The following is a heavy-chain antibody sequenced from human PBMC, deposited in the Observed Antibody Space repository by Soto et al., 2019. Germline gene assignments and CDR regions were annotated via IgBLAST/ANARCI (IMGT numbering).Heavy chain of an antibody. CDR2: IDPSDSYT. CDR1: GYSFTSYW. CDR3: ARQATSLPWFDP. Sequence: GESLKISCKGSGYSFTSYWISWVRQIPGKGLEWMGRIDPSDSYTNYSPSFQGHVTISADKSISTAYLQWSSLKASDTAMYYCARQATSLPWFDPWGQGTLVTVSS. V-gene: IGHV5-10-1*01. D-gene: IGHD1-26*01. J-gene: IGHJ5*02.